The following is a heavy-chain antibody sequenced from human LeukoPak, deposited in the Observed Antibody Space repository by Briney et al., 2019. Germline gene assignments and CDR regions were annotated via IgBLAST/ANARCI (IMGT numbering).Heavy chain of an antibody. Sequence: GGSLRLSCAASGFAFSTYGMHWVRQAPDRGLEWVAFIRYDGTSKYYADSVKGRFAISRDNSKNTLYLEMNSLRAEDTAVYYCAKGYSSGWKVDFWGQGTLATVSS. V-gene: IGHV3-30*02. CDR2: IRYDGTSK. J-gene: IGHJ4*02. D-gene: IGHD6-19*01. CDR1: GFAFSTYG. CDR3: AKGYSSGWKVDF.